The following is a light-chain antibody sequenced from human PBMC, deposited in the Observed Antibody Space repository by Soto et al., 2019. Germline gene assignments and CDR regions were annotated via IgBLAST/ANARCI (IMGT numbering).Light chain of an antibody. CDR2: GAS. Sequence: DIELAQSPGTVYLSPGGSVNISCRASQSVSNHYLAWYQQKPGQAPRLLIYGASNRATGIPDRFSGSGSGTDFTLPISRLEPEDFAVYYCQQCGSSGTVGQGTKVDIK. CDR1: QSVSNHY. V-gene: IGKV3-20*01. J-gene: IGKJ1*01. CDR3: QQCGSSGT.